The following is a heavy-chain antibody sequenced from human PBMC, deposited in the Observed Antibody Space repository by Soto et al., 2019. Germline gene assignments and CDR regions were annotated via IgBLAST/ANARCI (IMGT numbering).Heavy chain of an antibody. CDR2: IYYSGST. CDR1: GGSISSSSYY. J-gene: IGHJ4*02. CDR3: ASAPRLAYFDY. Sequence: SETLSLTCTVSGGSISSSSYYWGWIRQPPGKGLEWIGSIYYSGSTYYNPSLKSRVTISVDTSKNQFSLKLSSVTAADTAGYYCASAPRLAYFDYWGQGTLVTVPS. V-gene: IGHV4-39*01.